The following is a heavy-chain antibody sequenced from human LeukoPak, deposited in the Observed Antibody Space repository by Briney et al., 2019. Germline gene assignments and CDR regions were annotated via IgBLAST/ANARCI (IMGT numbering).Heavy chain of an antibody. Sequence: PGGSLRLSCAASGFTFSSYDMHWVRQATGKGLEWVSAIGTAGDTCYPGSVKGRFTISRENAKNSLYLQMNSLRAGDTAVYYCARGGSVVGMDVWGQGTTVTVSS. CDR3: ARGGSVVGMDV. J-gene: IGHJ6*02. CDR1: GFTFSSYD. CDR2: IGTAGDT. V-gene: IGHV3-13*01. D-gene: IGHD3-16*01.